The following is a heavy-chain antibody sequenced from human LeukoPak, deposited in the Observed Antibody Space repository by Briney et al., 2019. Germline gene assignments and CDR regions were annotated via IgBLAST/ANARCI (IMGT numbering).Heavy chain of an antibody. CDR1: GGTFSSYA. D-gene: IGHD5-12*01. V-gene: IGHV1-69*05. J-gene: IGHJ6*03. CDR2: IIPIFGTA. CDR3: ARGGYSGYGRQNYYYYYMDV. Sequence: GSSVKVSCKASGGTFSSYAISWVRQAPGQGLEWMGGIIPIFGTANYAQKFQGRVTITTDESTSTAYMELSSLRSEDTAVYYCARGGYSGYGRQNYYYYYMDVWDKGTTVTVSS.